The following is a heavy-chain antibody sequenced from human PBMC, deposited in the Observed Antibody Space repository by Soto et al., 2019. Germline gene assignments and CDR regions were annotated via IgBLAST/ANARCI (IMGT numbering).Heavy chain of an antibody. CDR3: AKFSAHSMFDISSAPDY. Sequence: PAVSRSCSAAASGITFSSYALPWVRQAPVMELGGFSAIPGNVGSTYYADSVKGRFTISRDNSENTLSLQMHSLRSDDTAVYYCAKFSAHSMFDISSAPDYWGQGTLVTVSS. J-gene: IGHJ4*02. D-gene: IGHD3-10*02. V-gene: IGHV3-23*01. CDR2: IPGNVGST. CDR1: GITFSSYA.